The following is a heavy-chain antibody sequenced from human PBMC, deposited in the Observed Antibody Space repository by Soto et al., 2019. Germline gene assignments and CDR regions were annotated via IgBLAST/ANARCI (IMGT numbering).Heavy chain of an antibody. CDR1: GYTFTVYY. CDR3: ARAKGYCTNGVCLPQDY. V-gene: IGHV1-2*04. CDR2: INPNSGGT. D-gene: IGHD2-8*01. Sequence: ASVKVSCKAAGYTFTVYYMHWVRKAPGQGLEWMGWINPNSGGTNYAQKFQGWVTMTRDTSISTAYMELSRLRSDDTAVYYCARAKGYCTNGVCLPQDYWGQGTLVTVSS. J-gene: IGHJ4*02.